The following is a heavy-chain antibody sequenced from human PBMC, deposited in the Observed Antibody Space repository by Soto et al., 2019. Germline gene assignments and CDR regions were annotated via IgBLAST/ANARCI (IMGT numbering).Heavy chain of an antibody. Sequence: EVPLLESGGGMVQPGGSLRLSCAASGFTFSNCAMSWVRQAPGKGLEWVSAITSSGDTTYSADSVKGRFTISRDNSKNTMYLQMNSLRAEDTAVYYCAKGRDLYYFDCWGQGTLVTVSS. J-gene: IGHJ4*02. CDR3: AKGRDLYYFDC. CDR2: ITSSGDTT. V-gene: IGHV3-23*01. CDR1: GFTFSNCA. D-gene: IGHD3-3*01.